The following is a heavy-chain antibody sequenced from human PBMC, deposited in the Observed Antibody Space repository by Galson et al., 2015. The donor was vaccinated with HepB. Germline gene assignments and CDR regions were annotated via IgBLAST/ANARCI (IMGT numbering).Heavy chain of an antibody. Sequence: SLRLSCAASGFTFDDYAMHWVRQAPGKGLEWVSGISWNSGSIGYADSVKGRFTISRDNAKNSLYLQMNSLRAEDTALYYCAKRGGSNWYFDLWGRGTLVTVSS. J-gene: IGHJ2*01. D-gene: IGHD5-24*01. CDR2: ISWNSGSI. CDR1: GFTFDDYA. CDR3: AKRGGSNWYFDL. V-gene: IGHV3-9*01.